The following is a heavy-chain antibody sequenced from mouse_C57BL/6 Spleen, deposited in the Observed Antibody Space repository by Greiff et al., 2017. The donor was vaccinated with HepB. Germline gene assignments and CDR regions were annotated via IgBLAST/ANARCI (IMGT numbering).Heavy chain of an antibody. V-gene: IGHV14-3*01. Sequence: EVQLQQSVAELVRPGASVKLSCTASGFYIKNTYMQWVKQRPEQGLEWIGRIDPANGNTKYAPKFQGKATITADTSSNTAYLQLSSLTSEDTAIYYGARMITTSFDYWGQGTTLTVSS. CDR2: IDPANGNT. CDR3: ARMITTSFDY. J-gene: IGHJ2*01. CDR1: GFYIKNTY. D-gene: IGHD2-4*01.